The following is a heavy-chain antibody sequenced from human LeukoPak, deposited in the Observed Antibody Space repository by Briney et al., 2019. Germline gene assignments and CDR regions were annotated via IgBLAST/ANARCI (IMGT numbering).Heavy chain of an antibody. Sequence: GGSLRLSCAASGFTFSSYGMHWVRQAPGKGLEWVAVISYDGSNKYYADSVKGRFTISRDNSKNTLYLQMNSLRAEDTAVYYCAKDSVDDGYNSDYWGQGTLVTVSS. CDR3: AKDSVDDGYNSDY. CDR1: GFTFSSYG. J-gene: IGHJ4*02. D-gene: IGHD5-24*01. CDR2: ISYDGSNK. V-gene: IGHV3-30*18.